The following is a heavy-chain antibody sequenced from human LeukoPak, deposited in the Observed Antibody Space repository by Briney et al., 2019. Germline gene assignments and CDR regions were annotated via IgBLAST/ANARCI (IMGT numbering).Heavy chain of an antibody. Sequence: GGSLRLSCAASGFTFSSYGMHWVRQAPGKGLEWVAFIRYDGSKKYYADSVKGRFTISRDNAKNSLYLQMDSLRAEDTAVYYCARGPTYSQAFDYWGQGTLVTVSS. D-gene: IGHD1-26*01. CDR2: IRYDGSKK. V-gene: IGHV3-30*02. J-gene: IGHJ4*02. CDR3: ARGPTYSQAFDY. CDR1: GFTFSSYG.